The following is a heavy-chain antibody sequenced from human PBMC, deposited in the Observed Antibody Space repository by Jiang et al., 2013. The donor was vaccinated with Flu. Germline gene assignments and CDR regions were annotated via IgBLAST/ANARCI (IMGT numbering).Heavy chain of an antibody. V-gene: IGHV7-4-1*02. D-gene: IGHD6-19*01. Sequence: WMGWINTYTGNPTYAQGFTRRFVFSLDTSVSTAYLQISSLKAEDTAVYYCARGRAEIDYWGQGTLVTVSS. CDR2: INTYTGNP. J-gene: IGHJ4*02. CDR3: ARGRAEIDY.